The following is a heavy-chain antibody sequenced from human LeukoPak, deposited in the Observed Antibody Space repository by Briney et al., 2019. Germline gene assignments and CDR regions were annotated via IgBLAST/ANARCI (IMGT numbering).Heavy chain of an antibody. CDR2: IYYSGGT. D-gene: IGHD4-17*01. Sequence: SETQSLTCTVSGGSISTYYWNWIRQPPGKGLEWIGYIYYSGGTNYNPSLKSRVSISIDTSKNQFSLKLSSVTAADTAFYYCARSDLYGDYPPGNYWGQGTLVAVSS. CDR3: ARSDLYGDYPPGNY. J-gene: IGHJ4*02. CDR1: GGSISTYY. V-gene: IGHV4-59*01.